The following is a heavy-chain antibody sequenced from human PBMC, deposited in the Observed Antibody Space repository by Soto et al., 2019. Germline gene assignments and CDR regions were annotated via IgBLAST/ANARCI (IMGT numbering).Heavy chain of an antibody. Sequence: GGSLRLSCAASGFNFNIFAMSWVRQAPGKGLEWVSGIGGGDTHYADSVKGRFTISRDNSRNTVFLQMTSLRAEDTAIYYCAKDRQDHNSVWDPFDIWGQGTVVTVSS. CDR2: IGGGDT. D-gene: IGHD2-21*01. V-gene: IGHV3-23*01. J-gene: IGHJ3*02. CDR1: GFNFNIFA. CDR3: AKDRQDHNSVWDPFDI.